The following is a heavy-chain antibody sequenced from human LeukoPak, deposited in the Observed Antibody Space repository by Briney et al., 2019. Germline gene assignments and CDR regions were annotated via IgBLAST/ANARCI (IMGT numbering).Heavy chain of an antibody. J-gene: IGHJ3*02. V-gene: IGHV1-3*01. D-gene: IGHD3-10*01. CDR3: ARPITMARFDI. CDR1: GYTFASYA. CDR2: INAGNGNT. Sequence: GASVKVSCKASGYTFASYAMHWVRQAPGQRLEWMGWINAGNGNTKYSQKFQGRVTITRDTSASTAYMELSSLRSEDTAVYYCARPITMARFDIWGQGTMVTVSS.